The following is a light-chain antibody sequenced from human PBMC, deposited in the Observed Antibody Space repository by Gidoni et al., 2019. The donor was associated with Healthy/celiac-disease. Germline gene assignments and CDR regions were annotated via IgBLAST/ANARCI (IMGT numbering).Light chain of an antibody. CDR2: DAS. Sequence: EIVLTQSPATLSLSPGERATLSCRSSQSVSSYLACYQQKPGQAPRLLIDDASNRATGIPARFSGSGSGTDFTLTISSLEPEDFAVYYCQQRSNWSGTFGQGTKVEIK. V-gene: IGKV3-11*01. CDR1: QSVSSY. J-gene: IGKJ1*01. CDR3: QQRSNWSGT.